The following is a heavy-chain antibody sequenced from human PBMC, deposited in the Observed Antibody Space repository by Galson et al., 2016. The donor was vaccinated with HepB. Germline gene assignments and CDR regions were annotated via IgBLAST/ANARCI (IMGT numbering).Heavy chain of an antibody. J-gene: IGHJ6*02. CDR3: ARDPPHYYDNNYDMDV. CDR1: GFTFSSYS. V-gene: IGHV3-48*01. CDR2: ISSSSSTI. D-gene: IGHD3-22*01. Sequence: SLRLSCAASGFTFSSYSMNWVRQAPGKGLEWVSYISSSSSTIYYADSVKGRFTISRDNAKNSLYLQMDSLRAEDTAVYYCARDPPHYYDNNYDMDVWAKGPRSPSP.